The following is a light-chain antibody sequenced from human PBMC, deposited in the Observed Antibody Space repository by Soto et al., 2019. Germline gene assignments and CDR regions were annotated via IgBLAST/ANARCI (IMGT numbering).Light chain of an antibody. J-gene: IGKJ1*01. CDR3: QQYYSTPPWT. Sequence: DIVMTQSPESLAVSLGERATINCKSSQSVLYSSNNKNYLAWYQQKPGQPPKLLIYWASTRESGVPDRFSGSGSGTDFTLTISSLQAEAVAVYYCQQYYSTPPWTFGQGTKVEIK. CDR2: WAS. CDR1: QSVLYSSNNKNY. V-gene: IGKV4-1*01.